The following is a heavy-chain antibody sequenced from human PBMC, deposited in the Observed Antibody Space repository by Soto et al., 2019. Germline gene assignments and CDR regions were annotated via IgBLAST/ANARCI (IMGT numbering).Heavy chain of an antibody. Sequence: QVQLQESGPGLVKPSETLSLSCTVSGGSISRYYWSWFRQSPGKRMERIGYVHHSWGSSYNPSFQSRVAISLDTDTRQFSMMVTSVAATDTAVYYCERQGFGPLHGLVDVWGQGTTVTVSS. J-gene: IGHJ6*02. V-gene: IGHV4-59*08. CDR2: VHHSWGS. CDR1: GGSISRYY. D-gene: IGHD3-10*01. CDR3: ERQGFGPLHGLVDV.